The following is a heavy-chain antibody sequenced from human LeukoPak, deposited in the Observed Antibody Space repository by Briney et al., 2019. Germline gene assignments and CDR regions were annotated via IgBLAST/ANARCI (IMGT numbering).Heavy chain of an antibody. CDR1: GFTFSSYW. D-gene: IGHD1-26*01. Sequence: GGSLRLSCAASGFTFSSYWMSWVRQAPGKGLEWVANIKQDGSEKYYVDSVKGRFTISRDNAKNSLYLQMNSLRAEDTAVYYCARTVSLRGSYTEDAFDIWGQGTMVTVSS. CDR2: IKQDGSEK. J-gene: IGHJ3*02. CDR3: ARTVSLRGSYTEDAFDI. V-gene: IGHV3-7*01.